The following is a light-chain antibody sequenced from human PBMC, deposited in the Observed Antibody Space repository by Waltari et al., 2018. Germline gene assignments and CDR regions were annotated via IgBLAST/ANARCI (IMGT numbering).Light chain of an antibody. CDR2: GVN. Sequence: QSVLTQPPSVSGAPGQRVTISCTGSGSNIGAGYDTHWYQQLPGKAPRLLIYGVNTRPLGVHDRFFGSQSGTSASLAITGLQAEDEGDYYCQSYDTSLSVVFGGGTKLTVL. CDR1: GSNIGAGYD. V-gene: IGLV1-40*01. J-gene: IGLJ2*01. CDR3: QSYDTSLSVV.